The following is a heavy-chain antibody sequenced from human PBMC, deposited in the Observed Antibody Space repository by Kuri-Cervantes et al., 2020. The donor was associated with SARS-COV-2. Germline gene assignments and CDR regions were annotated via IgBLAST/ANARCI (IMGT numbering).Heavy chain of an antibody. CDR2: IYHSGST. CDR1: GGSISSSSYY. D-gene: IGHD5-12*01. CDR3: ARQLRLYSMDV. Sequence: SETLSLTCTVSGGSISSSSYYWGWIRQPPGKGLEWIGSIYHSGSTYYNPSLKSRVTISVDTSKNQFSLKLSSVTAADTAVYYCARQLRLYSMDVWGKGTTVTSP. V-gene: IGHV4-39*01. J-gene: IGHJ6*03.